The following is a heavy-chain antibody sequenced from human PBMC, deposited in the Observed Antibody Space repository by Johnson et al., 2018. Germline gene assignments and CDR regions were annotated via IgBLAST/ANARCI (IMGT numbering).Heavy chain of an antibody. J-gene: IGHJ1*01. D-gene: IGHD3-3*02. V-gene: IGHV4-59*01. CDR2: MYHSGGT. CDR1: GGSIRSYY. Sequence: QVQLQESGPGLVKPSDTLSLMCTVSGGSIRSYYYHWIRQSPGKGLEWIGYMYHSGGTNYNPYLNGRVPISLHPSKTQFSLKLSSVTAADTAVYYCARGRGTGSYSQAYLDHWGQGTLVTVSS. CDR3: ARGRGTGSYSQAYLDH.